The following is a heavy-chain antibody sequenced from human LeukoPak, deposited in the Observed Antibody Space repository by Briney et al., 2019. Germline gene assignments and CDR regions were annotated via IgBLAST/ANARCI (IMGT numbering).Heavy chain of an antibody. CDR2: ISGSGGRT. D-gene: IGHD4-17*01. CDR3: AKDADDYGDFYYFDY. V-gene: IGHV3-23*01. Sequence: GESLRLSCAASGFTFSSYAMNWVRQAPGKGLEWGSAISGSGGRTDYADSVKGRFTISRDNSKNTLYLQMNSLRAEDTALYYCAKDADDYGDFYYFDYWGQGTLVTVSS. CDR1: GFTFSSYA. J-gene: IGHJ4*02.